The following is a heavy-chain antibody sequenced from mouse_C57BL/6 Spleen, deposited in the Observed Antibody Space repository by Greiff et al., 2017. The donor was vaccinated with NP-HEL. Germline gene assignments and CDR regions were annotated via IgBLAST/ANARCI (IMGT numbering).Heavy chain of an antibody. Sequence: EVQLQQSGPELVKPGASVKISCKASGYSFTGYYMNWVKQSPEKSLEWIGEINPSTGGTTYNQKFKAKATLTVDKSSSTAYMQLKSLTSEDSAVYYCARRDGYWGQGTTLTVSS. D-gene: IGHD3-3*01. V-gene: IGHV1-42*01. J-gene: IGHJ2*01. CDR2: INPSTGGT. CDR3: ARRDGY. CDR1: GYSFTGYY.